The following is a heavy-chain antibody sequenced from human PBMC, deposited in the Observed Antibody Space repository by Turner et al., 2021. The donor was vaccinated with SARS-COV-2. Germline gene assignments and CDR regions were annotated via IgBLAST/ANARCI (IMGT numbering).Heavy chain of an antibody. J-gene: IGHJ4*02. V-gene: IGHV4-59*08. Sequence: VLLEEPGPGLVKPSETLSPACTVAGGSISSYYWSWTRQLPGKGLEWIGYIYYSGCTNYNPSLKIRVTISVDTSKNHFSLKLSTVTAADTAVYYCARQSSGWYLPYFDYWGQGTLVTVST. D-gene: IGHD6-19*01. CDR2: IYYSGCT. CDR1: GGSISSYY. CDR3: ARQSSGWYLPYFDY.